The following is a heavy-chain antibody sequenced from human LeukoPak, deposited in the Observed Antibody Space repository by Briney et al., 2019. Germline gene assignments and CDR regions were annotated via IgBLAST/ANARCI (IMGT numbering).Heavy chain of an antibody. CDR3: ATFGVIVRNDYFDY. CDR2: ITANGDAT. Sequence: PGGSLRLSCVGSGFIFRSYAVTWVRQAPRKGLEWVSSITANGDATYYADSVKGRFTISRDNSKNTLYLQMSSLRAEDTAVYYCATFGVIVRNDYFDYWGQGALVAVSS. D-gene: IGHD3-3*01. J-gene: IGHJ4*02. V-gene: IGHV3-23*01. CDR1: GFIFRSYA.